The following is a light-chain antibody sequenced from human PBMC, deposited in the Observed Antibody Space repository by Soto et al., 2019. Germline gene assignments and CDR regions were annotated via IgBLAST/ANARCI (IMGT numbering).Light chain of an antibody. CDR1: QSVSTF. CDR3: QQRGDWPPIT. J-gene: IGKJ5*01. V-gene: IGKV3-11*01. Sequence: EIALTQSPATLSLSPGERAILSCRASQSVSTFLAWFQQKPGQPPRLLIYNASNRTTGIPARFSGSGSGTDFTLTISSLEPEDFAVYYCQQRGDWPPITFGQGTRLEIK. CDR2: NAS.